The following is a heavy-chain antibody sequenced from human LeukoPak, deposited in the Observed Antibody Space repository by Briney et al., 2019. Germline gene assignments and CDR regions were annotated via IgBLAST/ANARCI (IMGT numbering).Heavy chain of an antibody. CDR3: ARAGLNGDVDY. D-gene: IGHD4-17*01. CDR2: INHSGST. V-gene: IGHV4-34*01. CDR1: GGSFSGYY. Sequence: SETLSLTCAVYGGSFSGYYWSWIRQPPGKGLEWIGEINHSGSTNYNPSLKSRVTISVDTSKNQFSLKLSSVTAADTAVYYCARAGLNGDVDYWGQGALVTVSS. J-gene: IGHJ4*02.